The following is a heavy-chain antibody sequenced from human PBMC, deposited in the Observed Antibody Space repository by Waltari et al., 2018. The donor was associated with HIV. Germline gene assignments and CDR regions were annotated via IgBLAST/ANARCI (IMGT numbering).Heavy chain of an antibody. D-gene: IGHD4-4*01. CDR3: ARGGDRDSTYRPFDP. V-gene: IGHV3-7*01. CDR1: GFTFTTYW. CDR2: INQDGSEV. Sequence: VQLVESGGGLVQPGESLILSCVASGFTFTTYWMTWVRQTPGKGLEWLSNINQDGSEVHYSDSVKGRFTISRDNARNTLYLQMNYVRVEDTALYSCARGGDRDSTYRPFDP. J-gene: IGHJ5*02.